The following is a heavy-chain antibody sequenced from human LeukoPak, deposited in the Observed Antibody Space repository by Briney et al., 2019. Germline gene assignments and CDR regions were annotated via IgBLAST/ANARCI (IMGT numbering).Heavy chain of an antibody. J-gene: IGHJ6*02. Sequence: ASVTVSCKASGYTFTSYDINWVRQATGQGLEWMGWMNPNSGNTGYAQKFQGRVTMTRNTSISTAYMELSSLRSEDTAVYYCAREDGGYYDFWSGKGMDVWGQGTTVTVSS. CDR2: MNPNSGNT. CDR1: GYTFTSYD. V-gene: IGHV1-8*01. D-gene: IGHD3-3*01. CDR3: AREDGGYYDFWSGKGMDV.